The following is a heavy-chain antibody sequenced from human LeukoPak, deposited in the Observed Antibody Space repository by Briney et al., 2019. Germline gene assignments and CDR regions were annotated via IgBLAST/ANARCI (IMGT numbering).Heavy chain of an antibody. V-gene: IGHV1-69*13. J-gene: IGHJ3*02. CDR1: GGTFSSYA. CDR2: IIPIFGTA. Sequence: SVKVSCKASGGTFSSYAISWVRQAPGQGLEWMGGIIPIFGTANYAQKFQGRVTITADESTSTAYMELSSLRSEDTAVYYCARGMGGYLWLRLLNDAFDIWGQGTMVTVSS. D-gene: IGHD5-12*01. CDR3: ARGMGGYLWLRLLNDAFDI.